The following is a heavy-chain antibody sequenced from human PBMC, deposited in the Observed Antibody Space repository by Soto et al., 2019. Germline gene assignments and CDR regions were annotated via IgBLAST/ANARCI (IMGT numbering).Heavy chain of an antibody. V-gene: IGHV1-46*01. J-gene: IGHJ6*02. CDR2: INPSGGST. D-gene: IGHD3-10*01. Sequence: ASVKVSCKASGYTFTSYYMHWVRQAPGQGLEWMGIINPSGGSTSYAQKFQGRVTMTRDTSTSTVYMELSSLRSEDTAVYYCAREAVRGVIIDYYGMDVRGQGTTVTVSS. CDR3: AREAVRGVIIDYYGMDV. CDR1: GYTFTSYY.